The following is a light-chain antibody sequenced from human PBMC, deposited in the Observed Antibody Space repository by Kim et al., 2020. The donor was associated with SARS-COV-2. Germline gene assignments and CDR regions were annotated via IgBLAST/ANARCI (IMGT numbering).Light chain of an antibody. Sequence: QAVVTQEPSLTVSPGGTVTLTCGSSTGAVTSGHYPYWFQQKPGQAPRTLIYDTSNKHSWTPARFLGSLLGGKAALTLSGAQPEDEAEYYCLLSYSGARAGVFGGGTQLTVL. CDR3: LLSYSGARAGV. CDR2: DTS. V-gene: IGLV7-46*01. CDR1: TGAVTSGHY. J-gene: IGLJ2*01.